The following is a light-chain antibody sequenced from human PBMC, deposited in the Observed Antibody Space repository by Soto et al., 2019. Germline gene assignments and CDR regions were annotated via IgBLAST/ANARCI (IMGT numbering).Light chain of an antibody. V-gene: IGKV1-5*01. CDR2: DAS. Sequence: DIQMTQSPSTLSASVGDRVTITCRASQSISSWLAWYQQKPGKAPKLLIYDASSLESGVPSRFSGSGSGTAFTRTISSLQPADFATYYCQQYNSYSGTFGQGTKVEIK. CDR1: QSISSW. J-gene: IGKJ1*01. CDR3: QQYNSYSGT.